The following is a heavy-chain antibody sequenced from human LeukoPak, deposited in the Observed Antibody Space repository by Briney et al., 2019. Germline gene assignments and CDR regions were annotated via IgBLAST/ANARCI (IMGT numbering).Heavy chain of an antibody. Sequence: PSQTLSLTCTVSGGSISSGGYYWSWIRQHPGKGLEWIGYIYYSGSTYYNPSLKSRVTISVDTSKNQFSLKLSSVTAADTAVYYCASTITFGGVIDYFDYWGQGTLVTVSS. CDR1: GGSISSGGYY. CDR3: ASTITFGGVIDYFDY. CDR2: IYYSGST. D-gene: IGHD3-16*02. J-gene: IGHJ4*02. V-gene: IGHV4-31*03.